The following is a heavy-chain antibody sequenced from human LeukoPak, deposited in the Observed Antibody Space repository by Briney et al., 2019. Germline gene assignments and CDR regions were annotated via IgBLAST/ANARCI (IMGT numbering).Heavy chain of an antibody. CDR3: AKAYFPLYSSSWYVGDFFDY. V-gene: IGHV3-9*01. Sequence: GGSLRLSCAASGFTFGDYAMHWVRQAPGKGLEWVSGISWNSGSIGYADSVKGRFTISRDNAKNSLYLQMNSLRAEDTALYYCAKAYFPLYSSSWYVGDFFDYWGQGTLVTVSS. J-gene: IGHJ4*02. CDR2: ISWNSGSI. D-gene: IGHD6-13*01. CDR1: GFTFGDYA.